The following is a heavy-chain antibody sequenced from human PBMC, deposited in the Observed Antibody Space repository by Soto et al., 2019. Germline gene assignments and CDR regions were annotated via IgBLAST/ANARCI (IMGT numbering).Heavy chain of an antibody. V-gene: IGHV3-49*03. CDR1: GFTFGDYS. Sequence: GGSLRLSCTASGFTFGDYSMSWFRQAPGKGLEWVCFIRKKAYGGTTEYAASVKGRFTVSRDDFKSTVYLQMNSLKAEDTAVYYCAREFRFWGQGTLVTVSS. J-gene: IGHJ4*02. CDR3: AREFRF. CDR2: IRKKAYGGTT. D-gene: IGHD3-3*01.